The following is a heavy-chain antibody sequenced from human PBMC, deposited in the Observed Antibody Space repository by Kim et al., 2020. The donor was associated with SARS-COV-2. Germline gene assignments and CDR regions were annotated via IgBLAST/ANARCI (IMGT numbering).Heavy chain of an antibody. CDR3: ARALLWFGGHIDY. J-gene: IGHJ4*02. V-gene: IGHV3-30*13. Sequence: ADSVKGRFTISIDTSKNRLYLRMNSLRAEDTAVYYCARALLWFGGHIDYWGQGALVTVSS. D-gene: IGHD3-10*01.